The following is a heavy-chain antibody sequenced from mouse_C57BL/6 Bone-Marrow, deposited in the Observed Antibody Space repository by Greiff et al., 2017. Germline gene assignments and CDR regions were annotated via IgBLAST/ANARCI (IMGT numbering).Heavy chain of an antibody. CDR3: ARGAAYDGYYVSWFAY. CDR2: INPYNGGT. Sequence: FQLHQSGPVLLNLGASVKMSCKPSGYTFPDYYMNGVKQSHGKSLEWIGVINPYNGGTSYNQKFKGKATLTVDKSSSSAYMELNSLTSEDSAVYYCARGAAYDGYYVSWFAYWGQGTLVTVSA. D-gene: IGHD2-3*01. CDR1: GYTFPDYY. J-gene: IGHJ3*01. V-gene: IGHV1-19*01.